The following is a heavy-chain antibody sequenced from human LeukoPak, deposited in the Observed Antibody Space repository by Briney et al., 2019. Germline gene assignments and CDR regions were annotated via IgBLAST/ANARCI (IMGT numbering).Heavy chain of an antibody. Sequence: GESLKISFKGSGYGFTSYWIGWVRPMPGKGLEWMGIIYPGDSDTRYSPSFQGQVTISADKSISTAYLQWSSLKASDTAMYYCARRPLLTGKFDYWGQGTLVTVSS. CDR1: GYGFTSYW. CDR2: IYPGDSDT. J-gene: IGHJ4*02. V-gene: IGHV5-51*01. D-gene: IGHD3-9*01. CDR3: ARRPLLTGKFDY.